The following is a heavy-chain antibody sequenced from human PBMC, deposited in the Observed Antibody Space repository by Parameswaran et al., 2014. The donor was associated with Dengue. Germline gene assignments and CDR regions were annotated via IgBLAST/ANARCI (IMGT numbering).Heavy chain of an antibody. CDR3: ARTPKVGTTMEFDY. V-gene: IGHV4-59*01. CDR2: IFYTGYT. Sequence: AISSARWIRQPPGKGLEWIGFIFYTGYTKYKPSLESRVTISVDTSNNQVYLKMTSVSPADTAVYYCARTPKVGTTMEFDYWGQGILVTVSS. J-gene: IGHJ4*02. D-gene: IGHD1-26*01. CDR1: AISSA.